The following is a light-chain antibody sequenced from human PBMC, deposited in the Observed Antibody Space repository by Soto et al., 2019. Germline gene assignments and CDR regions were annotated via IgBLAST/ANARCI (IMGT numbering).Light chain of an antibody. V-gene: IGKV3-20*01. CDR3: QQYGSSLT. J-gene: IGKJ4*01. CDR1: QSVSRY. Sequence: EVGLTQSPATLSLSPGERATLSCRASQSVSRYLAWYQQKPGQAPRLLIYGASSRAIGIPDRFSGSGSGTDFTLTISRLEPEDFAVYYCQQYGSSLTFGGGAKV. CDR2: GAS.